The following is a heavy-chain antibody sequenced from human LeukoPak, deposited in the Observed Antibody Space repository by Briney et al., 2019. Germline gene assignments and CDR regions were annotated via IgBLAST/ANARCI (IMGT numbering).Heavy chain of an antibody. CDR3: ARGGRQYGSGSSFDY. D-gene: IGHD3-10*01. CDR1: GGSISSGGYY. J-gene: IGHJ4*02. Sequence: PSETLSLTCTVSGGSISSGGYYWDWIRQPPGKGLEWIGSIYHSGNTYYNPSLKSRVTISVDTSKNQFSLKLSSVTAADTAVYYCARGGRQYGSGSSFDYWGQGTLVTVSS. V-gene: IGHV4-39*07. CDR2: IYHSGNT.